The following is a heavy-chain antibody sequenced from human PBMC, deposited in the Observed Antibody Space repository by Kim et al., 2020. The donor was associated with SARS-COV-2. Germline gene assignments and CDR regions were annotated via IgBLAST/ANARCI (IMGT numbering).Heavy chain of an antibody. CDR3: AREIEALGLDM. D-gene: IGHD2-21*01. CDR1: GFTFSSYG. CDR2: IWYDGISE. J-gene: IGHJ6*01. V-gene: IGHV3-33*01. Sequence: GGSLRLSCAASGFTFSSYGMHWVRQAPGKGLEWVALIWYDGISERFVESVKGRFTISRDNSKNTLFLQMNSLRVEDTAVYYCAREIEALGLDMWGQGTTVTVSS.